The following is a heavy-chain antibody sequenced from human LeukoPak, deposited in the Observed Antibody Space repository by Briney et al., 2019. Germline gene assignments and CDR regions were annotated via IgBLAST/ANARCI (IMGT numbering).Heavy chain of an antibody. CDR3: ARGWGSSSLDYFDY. D-gene: IGHD6-6*01. V-gene: IGHV1-2*02. Sequence: ASVTVSCKASGYTFTGYYMHWVRQAPGQGLEWMGWINPNSGGTNYAQKFQGRVTMTRDTSISTAYMELSRLRSDDTAVYYCARGWGSSSLDYFDYWGQGTLVTVSS. CDR2: INPNSGGT. J-gene: IGHJ4*02. CDR1: GYTFTGYY.